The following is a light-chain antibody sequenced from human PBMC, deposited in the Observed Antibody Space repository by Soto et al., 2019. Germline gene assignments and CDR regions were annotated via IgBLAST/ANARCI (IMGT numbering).Light chain of an antibody. CDR1: QSVISSY. Sequence: EIVLTQSPGTLSLSPGETATLSCRSSQSVISSYLAWYQQKPGQPPRLLIFGTSIRATGIPDRISGSGSGTDFSITISRLEPEDFAVYYCQQYGNSVLFTFGQGTKLEIK. CDR2: GTS. CDR3: QQYGNSVLFT. J-gene: IGKJ2*01. V-gene: IGKV3-20*01.